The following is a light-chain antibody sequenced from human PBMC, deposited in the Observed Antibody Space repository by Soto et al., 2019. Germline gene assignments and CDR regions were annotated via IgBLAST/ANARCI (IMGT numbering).Light chain of an antibody. J-gene: IGLJ1*01. Sequence: QSVLTQPPSASGSPGQSVTISCTGTSSDIGAYNYVSWYQQHPGKAPKLLIYEVIQRPAGVPDRFSGSKSANTASLTVSGLQPEDEDDYYCSSYAGNENLIYVFGGGTKVTV. CDR2: EVI. CDR1: SSDIGAYNY. V-gene: IGLV2-8*01. CDR3: SSYAGNENLIYV.